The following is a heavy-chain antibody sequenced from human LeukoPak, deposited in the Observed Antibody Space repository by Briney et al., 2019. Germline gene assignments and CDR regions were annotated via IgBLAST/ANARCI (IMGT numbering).Heavy chain of an antibody. CDR3: ARVLTDFWSGYYNWFDP. D-gene: IGHD3-3*01. CDR2: IYYSGST. J-gene: IGHJ5*02. V-gene: IGHV4-31*03. Sequence: SQTLSLTCTVSGGSISSGGYYWSWIRQHPGKGLEWIGYIYYSGSTYYNPSLKSRVTISVDTSKNQFSLKLSSVTAADTAVYYCARVLTDFWSGYYNWFDPWGQGTLVTVST. CDR1: GGSISSGGYY.